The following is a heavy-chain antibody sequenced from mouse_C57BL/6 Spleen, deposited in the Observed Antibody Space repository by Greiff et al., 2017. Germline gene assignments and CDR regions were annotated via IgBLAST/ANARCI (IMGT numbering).Heavy chain of an antibody. Sequence: EVQLVESGGGLVKPGGSLKLSCAASGFTFSDYGMHWVRQAPEKGLEWVAYISSGSSTIYYADTVKGRFTISRDNAKNTLFLQMTSLRSEDTAMYYCARAGNYPCWYFDVWGTGTTVTVSS. CDR2: ISSGSSTI. D-gene: IGHD2-1*01. V-gene: IGHV5-17*01. CDR3: ARAGNYPCWYFDV. J-gene: IGHJ1*03. CDR1: GFTFSDYG.